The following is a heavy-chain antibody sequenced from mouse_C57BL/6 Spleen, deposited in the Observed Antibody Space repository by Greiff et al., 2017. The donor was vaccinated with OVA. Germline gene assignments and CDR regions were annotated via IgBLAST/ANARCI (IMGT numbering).Heavy chain of an antibody. J-gene: IGHJ2*01. CDR3: ARRHGSSYDDY. Sequence: VQLVESGAELVKPGASVKISCKASGYAFSSYWMNWVKQRPGKGLEWIGQIYPGDGDTNYNGKFKGKATLTADKSSSTAYMQLSSLTSEDSAVYFCARRHGSSYDDYWGQGTTLTVSS. CDR1: GYAFSSYW. V-gene: IGHV1-80*01. D-gene: IGHD1-1*01. CDR2: IYPGDGDT.